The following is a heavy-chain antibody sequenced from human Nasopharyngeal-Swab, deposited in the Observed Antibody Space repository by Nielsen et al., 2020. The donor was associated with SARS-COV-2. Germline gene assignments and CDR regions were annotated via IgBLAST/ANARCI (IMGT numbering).Heavy chain of an antibody. CDR3: ARGTARPEFRRYFDY. CDR1: GGSISDYN. Sequence: SETLSLTCTVSGGSISDYNWSWIRQPAGKGLEWIGRIYTSGNTNYNPSLKSRVTISVDTSKNQFSLKLSSVTAADTAVYYCARGTARPEFRRYFDYWGQGTLVTVSS. D-gene: IGHD6-6*01. CDR2: IYTSGNT. J-gene: IGHJ4*02. V-gene: IGHV4-4*07.